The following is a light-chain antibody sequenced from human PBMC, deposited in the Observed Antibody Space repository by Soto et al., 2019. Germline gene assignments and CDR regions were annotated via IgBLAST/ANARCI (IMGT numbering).Light chain of an antibody. CDR2: GAS. V-gene: IGKV3-15*01. CDR3: QPYNNWPYT. Sequence: EIAMTQSPATLSVSPGERATLSCRASQSVNSNFAWFQQKPGQAPRLLIYGASTRATGIPGRFSGSGSGTEFTLTISSLQSEDFAVYYCQPYNNWPYTFGQGTKLEIK. J-gene: IGKJ2*01. CDR1: QSVNSN.